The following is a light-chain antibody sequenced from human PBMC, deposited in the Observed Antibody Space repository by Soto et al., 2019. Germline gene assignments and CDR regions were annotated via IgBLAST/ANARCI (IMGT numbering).Light chain of an antibody. Sequence: QSVLTQPPSASGTPGQRVTISCSGSSVNIGNNYVYWYQHLPGTAPKLLIYRNSQRPSGVPDRFSGSKSGTSASLAISGFRSEDEADYYCAAWDDSLSGRLFGTGTKVTVL. CDR3: AAWDDSLSGRL. CDR1: SVNIGNNY. V-gene: IGLV1-47*01. CDR2: RNS. J-gene: IGLJ1*01.